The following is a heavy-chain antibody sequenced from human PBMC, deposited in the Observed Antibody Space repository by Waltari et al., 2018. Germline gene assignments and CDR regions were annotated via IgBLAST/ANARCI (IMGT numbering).Heavy chain of an antibody. CDR1: EFSFGSYW. CDR2: IKGDGSET. Sequence: EVQLVESGGGLVQPGGSLRLSCRASEFSFGSYWMTWVRQAPGKGLEWVATIKGDGSETRYMDSVKGRLTIARDNAKNSLYLQMNILRIEDTGVYYCARDSYYSLDVWGKGTTVTVSS. CDR3: ARDSYYSLDV. V-gene: IGHV3-7*01. D-gene: IGHD3-10*01. J-gene: IGHJ6*04.